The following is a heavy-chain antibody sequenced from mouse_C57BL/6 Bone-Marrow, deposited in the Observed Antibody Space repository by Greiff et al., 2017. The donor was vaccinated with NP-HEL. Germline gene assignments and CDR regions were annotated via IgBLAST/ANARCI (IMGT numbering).Heavy chain of an antibody. CDR3: ARLPIYYGNFDY. D-gene: IGHD2-1*01. V-gene: IGHV1-82*01. J-gene: IGHJ2*01. CDR2: IYPGDGDT. Sequence: QVQLQQSGPELVKPGASVKISCKASGYAFSSSWMNWVKQRPGKGLEWIGRIYPGDGDTNYNGKFKGKATLTADKSSSTAYMQLSSLTSEDSAVYFCARLPIYYGNFDYWGQGTTLTVSS. CDR1: GYAFSSSW.